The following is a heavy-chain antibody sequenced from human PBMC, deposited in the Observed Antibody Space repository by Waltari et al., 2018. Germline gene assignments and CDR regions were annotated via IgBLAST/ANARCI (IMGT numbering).Heavy chain of an antibody. J-gene: IGHJ4*02. V-gene: IGHV3-21*01. CDR3: ASALYIAALEY. D-gene: IGHD6-6*01. CDR2: IVSTSSYI. Sequence: EVQLGESGGGLVKPGGSLRVGWAASGFTFSSYSMNWVRPAPGKGLEWVSSIVSTSSYIYYADSVKGRFPISRDNAKNSLYLQLTSLRAEDTAVYYCASALYIAALEYWGQGTLVPLSS. CDR1: GFTFSSYS.